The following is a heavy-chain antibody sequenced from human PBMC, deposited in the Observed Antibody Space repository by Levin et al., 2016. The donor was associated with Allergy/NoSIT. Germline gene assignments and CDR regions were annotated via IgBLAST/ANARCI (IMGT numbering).Heavy chain of an antibody. J-gene: IGHJ4*02. CDR3: AKGAENFDY. V-gene: IGHV3-23*01. D-gene: IGHD5-24*01. Sequence: GESLKISCAVSGFNFRHYAMAWVRQAPGKGLEWVSTISGSDETTVYADSVRGRFSISRDSSKNTLYLQMNNLRAEDTAVYFCAKGAENFDYWGQGTLVTVSS. CDR1: GFNFRHYA. CDR2: ISGSDETT.